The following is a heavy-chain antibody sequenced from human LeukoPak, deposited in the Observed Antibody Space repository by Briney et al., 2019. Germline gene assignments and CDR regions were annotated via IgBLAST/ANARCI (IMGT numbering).Heavy chain of an antibody. CDR2: ITTGGPNT. J-gene: IGHJ4*02. CDR3: AKDGGLWVSAHWGDS. D-gene: IGHD7-27*01. CDR1: GFTFSSYT. Sequence: GGSLRLSCTASGFTFSSYTMSWVRQAPGKGLKWVSTITTGGPNTHYADSVKGRFTVSRDDSKNTLYLQMNSLRAEDTAVYYCAKDGGLWVSAHWGDSWGRGTLVTVSS. V-gene: IGHV3-23*01.